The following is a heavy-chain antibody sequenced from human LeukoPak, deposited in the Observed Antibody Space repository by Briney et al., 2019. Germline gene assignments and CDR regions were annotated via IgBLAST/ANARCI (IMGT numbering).Heavy chain of an antibody. V-gene: IGHV1-8*01. CDR1: GYTFTSYD. CDR3: ARRSIARNCFDY. J-gene: IGHJ4*02. CDR2: MNPNSGNT. D-gene: IGHD6-6*01. Sequence: ASVKVSCKASGYTFTSYDINWVRQATGQGLEWMGWMNPNSGNTGYAQKFQGRVTMTRNTSISTAYMELSSLRSEDTAVYYCARRSIARNCFDYWGQGTLVTVSS.